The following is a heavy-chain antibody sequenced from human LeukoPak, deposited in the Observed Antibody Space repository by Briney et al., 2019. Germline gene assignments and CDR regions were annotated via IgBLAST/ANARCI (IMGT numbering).Heavy chain of an antibody. CDR3: ARVYGGENSPREYCTNGVCYYYYGMDV. J-gene: IGHJ6*02. CDR1: GGSISTYY. CDR2: ISFSGST. V-gene: IGHV4-59*01. Sequence: PSETLSLTCTVSGGSISTYYWSWIRQPPGKGLEWIGFISFSGSTNYNPSLKSRVTISIDTSKNQFSLKLSSVTAADTAVYYCARVYGGENSPREYCTNGVCYYYYGMDVWGQGTTVTVSS. D-gene: IGHD2-8*01.